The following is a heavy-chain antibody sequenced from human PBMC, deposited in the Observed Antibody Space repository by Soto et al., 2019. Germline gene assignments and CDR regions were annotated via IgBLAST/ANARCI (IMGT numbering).Heavy chain of an antibody. CDR2: ISGSGGST. CDR1: GFTFSSYA. Sequence: GGSLRLSCAASGFTFSSYAMTWVRQAPGKGLEWVSAISGSGGSTSYADSVKGRFTISRDNSKNTLYLHMISLRADDTAVYYCAKGVNWNYDSWGQGTPVTVSS. CDR3: AKGVNWNYDS. D-gene: IGHD1-20*01. V-gene: IGHV3-23*01. J-gene: IGHJ5*01.